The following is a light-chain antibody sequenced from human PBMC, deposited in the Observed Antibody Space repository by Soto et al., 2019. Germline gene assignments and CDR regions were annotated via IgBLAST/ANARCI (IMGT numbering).Light chain of an antibody. V-gene: IGKV3-15*01. CDR3: EQDNNWPFFT. Sequence: EIVMTQSPATLSVSPGERATLSCRASQSVSSNLAWYQQKPGQAPSLLIYGASTRTTGIPARFSGSGSGTEFTLTTSSLQSEDCADDYYEQDNNWPFFTFGPGTKVDIK. J-gene: IGKJ3*01. CDR2: GAS. CDR1: QSVSSN.